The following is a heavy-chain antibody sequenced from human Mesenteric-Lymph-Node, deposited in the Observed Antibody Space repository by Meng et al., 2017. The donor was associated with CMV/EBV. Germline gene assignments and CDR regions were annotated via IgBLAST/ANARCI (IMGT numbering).Heavy chain of an antibody. D-gene: IGHD5-18*01. J-gene: IGHJ3*02. CDR2: ISGSGGST. V-gene: IGHV3-23*01. CDR3: AKVEGYSPRDAFDI. Sequence: GESLKISCAASGFTFNNYAMTWVRQAPGKGLEWVSAISGSGGSTYYADSVKGRFTISRDNSKNTLYVQMNSLRAEDTAVYYCAKVEGYSPRDAFDIWGQGTMVTVSS. CDR1: GFTFNNYA.